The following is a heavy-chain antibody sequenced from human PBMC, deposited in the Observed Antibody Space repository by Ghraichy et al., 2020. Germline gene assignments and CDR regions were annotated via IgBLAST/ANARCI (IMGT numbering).Heavy chain of an antibody. CDR2: IYYSGST. CDR3: ARRVGSSWYGGYYYYGMDV. V-gene: IGHV4-59*08. CDR1: GGSISSYY. D-gene: IGHD6-13*01. Sequence: LSLTCTVSGGSISSYYWSWIRQPPGKGLEWIGYIYYSGSTNYNPSLKSRVTISVDTSKNQFSLKLSSVTAADTAVYYCARRVGSSWYGGYYYYGMDVWGQGTTVTVSS. J-gene: IGHJ6*02.